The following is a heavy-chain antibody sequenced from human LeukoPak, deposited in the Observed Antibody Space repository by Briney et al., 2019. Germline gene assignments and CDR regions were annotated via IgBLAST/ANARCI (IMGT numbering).Heavy chain of an antibody. CDR2: ISPSSDHI. D-gene: IGHD6-13*01. V-gene: IGHV3-48*01. CDR1: RFSFSSFN. CDR3: ARVGAAAGTRGEDY. Sequence: AGGSLRLSCAVSRFSFSSFNMHWVRQAPGKGLEWVSYISPSSDHIDYADFVKGRFTISRDNAKNSVYLQMNSLRAEDTALYYCARVGAAAGTRGEDYWGQGTLVTVSS. J-gene: IGHJ4*02.